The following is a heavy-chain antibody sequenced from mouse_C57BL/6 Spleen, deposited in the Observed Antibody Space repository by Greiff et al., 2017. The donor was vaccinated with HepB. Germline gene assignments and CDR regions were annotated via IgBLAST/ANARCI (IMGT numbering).Heavy chain of an antibody. V-gene: IGHV1-66*01. CDR1: GYSFTSYY. CDR2: IYPGSGNT. J-gene: IGHJ4*01. Sequence: QVQLQQSGPELVKPGASVKISCKASGYSFTSYYIHWVKQRPGQGLEWIGWIYPGSGNTKYNEKFKGKATLTADTSSSTAYMQLSSLTSEDSAVYYCAREGNDYDDYAMDYWGQGTSVTVSS. CDR3: AREGNDYDDYAMDY. D-gene: IGHD2-4*01.